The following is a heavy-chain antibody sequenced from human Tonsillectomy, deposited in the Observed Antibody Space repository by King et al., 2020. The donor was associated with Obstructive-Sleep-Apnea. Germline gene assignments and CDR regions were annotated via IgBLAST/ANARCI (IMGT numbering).Heavy chain of an antibody. CDR2: TYYRSKWYN. V-gene: IGHV6-1*01. Sequence: VQLQQSGPGLVKPSQTLSLTCAISGDSVSSNSAAWNWIRPSPSRGLEWLGRTYYRSKWYNDYAVSVKSRITINPDTSKNQFSLQLNSVTPEDTAVYYCARVGDYYGSGVEYFQHWGQGTLVTVSS. J-gene: IGHJ1*01. CDR1: GDSVSSNSAA. CDR3: ARVGDYYGSGVEYFQH. D-gene: IGHD3-10*01.